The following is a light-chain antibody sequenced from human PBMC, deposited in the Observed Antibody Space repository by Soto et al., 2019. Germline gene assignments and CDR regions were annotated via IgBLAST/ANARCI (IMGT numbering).Light chain of an antibody. CDR3: CSYTGTYSLFV. V-gene: IGLV2-14*01. CDR2: EVT. CDR1: SSDVGAYNY. J-gene: IGLJ1*01. Sequence: QSALTQPPSVSGSPGQSITISCTGTSSDVGAYNYVSWYQRHPGKAPKLLIYEVTSRPPGVSNRFSGSKSGNTASLTISGLQPDDEADYYCCSYTGTYSLFVFGTGTKLTVL.